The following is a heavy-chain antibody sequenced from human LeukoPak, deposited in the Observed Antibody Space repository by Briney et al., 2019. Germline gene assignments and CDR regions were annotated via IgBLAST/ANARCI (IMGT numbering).Heavy chain of an antibody. CDR3: ARHLMAVMDP. CDR2: IYHTGST. CDR1: GDSITNSRYH. D-gene: IGHD3-16*01. J-gene: IGHJ5*02. V-gene: IGHV4-39*01. Sequence: SETLSLTCAVSGDSITNSRYHWGWVRQPPGKGLEWMARIYHTGSTYYNSSLKSRVTISVDTSKNQFSLELTSATAADTAVYYCARHLMAVMDPWGQGTLVTVSS.